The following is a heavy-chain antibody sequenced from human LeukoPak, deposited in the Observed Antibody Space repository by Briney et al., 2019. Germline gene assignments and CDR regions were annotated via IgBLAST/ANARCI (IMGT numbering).Heavy chain of an antibody. J-gene: IGHJ4*02. CDR2: IYCSGNT. D-gene: IGHD5-24*01. Sequence: TPSETLSLTCTVSGGSISSSSYYWSWIRQPPGKGPEWIGYIYCSGNTNYNPSLKSRVTISIDTSKNQFSLKLSSVTAADTAVYYCARVGNFNFDYWGQGTLVTVSS. CDR1: GGSISSSSYY. CDR3: ARVGNFNFDY. V-gene: IGHV4-61*01.